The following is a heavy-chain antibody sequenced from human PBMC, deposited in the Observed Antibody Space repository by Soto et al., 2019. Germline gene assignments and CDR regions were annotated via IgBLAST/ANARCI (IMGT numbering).Heavy chain of an antibody. V-gene: IGHV3-74*01. CDR3: ARWCTYGNCNYFYN. CDR1: GFTFSSYW. D-gene: IGHD1-20*01. CDR2: INSGGGTT. Sequence: LRLSCAASGFTFSSYWMHWFRQAPGKGLVWVARINSGGGTTTYADSVKGRFTISRDNAKNTLYLQMNGLRAEDTAIDRCARWCTYGNCNYFYNRGQGSRVTVAS. J-gene: IGHJ1*01.